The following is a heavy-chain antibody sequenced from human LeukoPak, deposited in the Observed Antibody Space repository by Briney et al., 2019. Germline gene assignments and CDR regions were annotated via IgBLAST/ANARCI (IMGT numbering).Heavy chain of an antibody. CDR2: INPNSGGT. J-gene: IGHJ4*02. D-gene: IGHD3-22*01. Sequence: AASVTVSCKASGGTFSSYAISWVRQAPGQGLEWMGWINPNSGGTNYAQKFQGRVTMTRDTSISTAYMELSRLRSDDTAVYYRARGYYDSSGRPDYWGQGTLVTVSS. CDR1: GGTFSSYA. CDR3: ARGYYDSSGRPDY. V-gene: IGHV1-2*02.